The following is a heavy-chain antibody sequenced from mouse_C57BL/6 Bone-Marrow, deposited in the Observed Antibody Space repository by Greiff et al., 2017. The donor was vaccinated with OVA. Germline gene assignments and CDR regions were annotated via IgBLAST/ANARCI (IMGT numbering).Heavy chain of an antibody. CDR1: GYTFTTYP. J-gene: IGHJ3*01. D-gene: IGHD2-3*01. CDR2: FHPYNDDP. CDR3: ARVDVSWFAD. V-gene: IGHV1-47*01. Sequence: QVQLQQSGAELVKPGASVKMSCKASGYTFTTYPLEWMTQNHGKSLEWIGNFHPYNDDPNYNATFKGKATLTVEKSSSTVYLELRRLTYDDSAVYYCARVDVSWFADWGKGTLVTVSA.